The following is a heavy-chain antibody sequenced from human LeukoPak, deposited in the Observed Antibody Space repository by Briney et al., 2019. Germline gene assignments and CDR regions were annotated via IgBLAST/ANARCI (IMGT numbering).Heavy chain of an antibody. Sequence: PSETLSLTCAVSGVSISRSYWSWIRQPPGKRLEWIAYISYSGRTHYNPSLESRVTISLDTSKNQVSLQLTSVTAADTAVYYCARAEQWLPLDYWGKGTLVIVSS. CDR2: ISYSGRT. CDR3: ARAEQWLPLDY. J-gene: IGHJ4*02. CDR1: GVSISRSY. V-gene: IGHV4-59*01. D-gene: IGHD6-19*01.